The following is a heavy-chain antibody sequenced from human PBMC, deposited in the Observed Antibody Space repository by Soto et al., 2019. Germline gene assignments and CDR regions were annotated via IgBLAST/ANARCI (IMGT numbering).Heavy chain of an antibody. Sequence: QMQVQQWGAGLLKPSETLSLTCVVSGGSFDTYYWNWIRQSPGKGLEWIGESNHRGSNNYSPSLKSRVTISLDTSKNQFSLKLTSVTAADTAVYYCARGGSSVWQVALDMWGQGTMVTVSS. CDR1: GGSFDTYY. CDR3: ARGGSSVWQVALDM. CDR2: SNHRGSN. V-gene: IGHV4-34*01. D-gene: IGHD6-19*01. J-gene: IGHJ3*02.